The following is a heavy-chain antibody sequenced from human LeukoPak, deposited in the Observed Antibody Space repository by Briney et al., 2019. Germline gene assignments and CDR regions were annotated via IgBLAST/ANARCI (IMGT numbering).Heavy chain of an antibody. V-gene: IGHV3-20*04. CDR2: INWNGGSI. Sequence: GGSLRLSCAASGLTFDDYGMTWVRQAPGKGLEWVSEINWNGGSIGYADSVKGRFTVSRDNAKNSLYLQRNSLRAEDTALYYCAREKYDSSGYYTDNYYFDYWGQGTLVTVSS. CDR1: GLTFDDYG. CDR3: AREKYDSSGYYTDNYYFDY. D-gene: IGHD3-22*01. J-gene: IGHJ4*02.